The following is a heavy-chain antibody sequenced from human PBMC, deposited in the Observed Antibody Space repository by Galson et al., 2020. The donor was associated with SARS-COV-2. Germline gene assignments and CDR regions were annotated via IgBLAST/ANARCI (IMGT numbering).Heavy chain of an antibody. CDR1: GFTFSSYS. D-gene: IGHD3-22*01. J-gene: IGHJ6*02. Sequence: NSGGSLRLSCAASGFTFSSYSLNWVRQAPGKGLEWVSSISSSSSYIYYADSVKGRFTISRDNAKNSLYLQMNSLRAEDTAVYYCARDSRGSGRNMGGMDVWGQGTTVTVSS. CDR2: ISSSSSYI. CDR3: ARDSRGSGRNMGGMDV. V-gene: IGHV3-21*01.